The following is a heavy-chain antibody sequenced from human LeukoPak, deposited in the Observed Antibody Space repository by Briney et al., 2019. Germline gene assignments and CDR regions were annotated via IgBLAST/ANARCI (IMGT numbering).Heavy chain of an antibody. CDR3: AREGRYYDSADIDY. V-gene: IGHV1-3*01. CDR2: INAGNGNT. Sequence: ASVKVSCKASGYTLTSYAMHWVRQAPGQRLEWMGWINAGNGNTKYSQKFQGRVTITRDTSASTAYMELSSLRSEDTAVYYCAREGRYYDSADIDYWGQGTLVTVSS. J-gene: IGHJ4*02. CDR1: GYTLTSYA. D-gene: IGHD3-22*01.